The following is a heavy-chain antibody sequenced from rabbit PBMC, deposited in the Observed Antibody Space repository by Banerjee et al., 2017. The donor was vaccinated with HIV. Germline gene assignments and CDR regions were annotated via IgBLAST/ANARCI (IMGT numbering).Heavy chain of an antibody. CDR1: GFSFSSSYY. Sequence: QSLEESGGDLVKPGASLTLTCTASGFSFSSSYYMCWVRQAPGKGLEWIACIDTGSGNTYYASWAKGRFTISKTSSTTVTLQMTSLTAADTATHFCGRSFTIMVVNLWGPGTLVTVS. J-gene: IGHJ4*01. CDR2: IDTGSGNT. D-gene: IGHD2-1*01. V-gene: IGHV1S40*01. CDR3: GRSFTIMVVNL.